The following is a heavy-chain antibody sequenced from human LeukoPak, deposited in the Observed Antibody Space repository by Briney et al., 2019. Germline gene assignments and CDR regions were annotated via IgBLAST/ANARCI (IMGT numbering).Heavy chain of an antibody. V-gene: IGHV4-39*01. J-gene: IGHJ4*02. CDR2: IYYSGST. CDR3: AKHDEGRSFYS. Sequence: SETLSLTWTVSGASMSTSSYGSGWIRQPPGKGLEWIGSIYYSGSTYYNPSLKSRVTISVDASKNQFSLQLSSVTAPDTPVYSCAKHDEGRSFYSCGQGTLVTVSS. CDR1: GASMSTSSYG.